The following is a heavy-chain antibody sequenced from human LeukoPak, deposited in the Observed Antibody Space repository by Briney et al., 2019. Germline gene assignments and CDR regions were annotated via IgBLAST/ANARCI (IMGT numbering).Heavy chain of an antibody. D-gene: IGHD2-2*01. J-gene: IGHJ4*02. CDR1: GFTFSGSA. V-gene: IGHV3-73*01. Sequence: GGSLRLSCVASGFTFSGSAMHWVRQASGKGLEWVGRIRTKANTYATTYAASVKGRFTISRDDSKNTAYLQMNSLKTEDTAVYFCARLCTTTSCSTNYWGQGTLVTVSS. CDR2: IRTKANTYAT. CDR3: ARLCTTTSCSTNY.